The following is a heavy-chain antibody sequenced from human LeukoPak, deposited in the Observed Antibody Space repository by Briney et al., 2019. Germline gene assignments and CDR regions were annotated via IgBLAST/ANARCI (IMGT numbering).Heavy chain of an antibody. J-gene: IGHJ4*02. Sequence: GGSLRLSCAASGFTFSSYAMSWVRQAPGKGLEWVSGISDSGTTTYHADSVKGRFTISRDNSKNAMYLQMNSLRAEDTAVYYCARGRGSDYWGQGTLVTVSS. CDR1: GFTFSSYA. V-gene: IGHV3-23*01. CDR3: ARGRGSDY. CDR2: ISDSGTTT.